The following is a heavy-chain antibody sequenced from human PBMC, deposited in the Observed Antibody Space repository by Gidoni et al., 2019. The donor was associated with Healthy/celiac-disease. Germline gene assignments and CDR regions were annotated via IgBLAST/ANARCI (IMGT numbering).Heavy chain of an antibody. D-gene: IGHD4-17*01. CDR3: ALADPYGDSNWAFDP. Sequence: QVQLQESGPGLVKPSQTLSLTCTVSGGSISSGDYYWSCTREPPGKGLEWIGYIYYSGSTYYNPSLKGRVTISVDTSKNQFSLKLSSVTAADTAVYYCALADPYGDSNWAFDPWGQGTLVTVSS. V-gene: IGHV4-30-4*01. J-gene: IGHJ5*02. CDR2: IYYSGST. CDR1: GGSISSGDYY.